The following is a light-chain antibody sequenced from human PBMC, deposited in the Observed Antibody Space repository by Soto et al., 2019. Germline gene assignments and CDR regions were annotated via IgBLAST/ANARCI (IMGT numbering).Light chain of an antibody. CDR3: SSYSSTSSLVV. Sequence: QSALTQPASVSGSPGQSITISCTGTSSDIGGFNYVSWYQQHPDKAPQLMIYDVTNRPSGISDRFSGSKSGNSASLTISWLQADDEADYYCSSYSSTSSLVVFGGGTKLTVL. CDR1: SSDIGGFNY. CDR2: DVT. V-gene: IGLV2-14*03. J-gene: IGLJ2*01.